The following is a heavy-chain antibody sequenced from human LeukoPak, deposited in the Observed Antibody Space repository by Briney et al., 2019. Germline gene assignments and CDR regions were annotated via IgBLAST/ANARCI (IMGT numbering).Heavy chain of an antibody. V-gene: IGHV3-7*01. CDR1: GFTFSSYW. J-gene: IGHJ4*02. CDR2: IKRDGSEK. CDR3: ARGVYGDYEPDY. D-gene: IGHD4-17*01. Sequence: GGSLRLSCAASGFTFSSYWMSWVRQAPGKGLQWVANIKRDGSEKYYVDSVKGRFTISRDNAKNSLYLQMNSLRAEDTAVYYCARGVYGDYEPDYWGQGTLVTVSS.